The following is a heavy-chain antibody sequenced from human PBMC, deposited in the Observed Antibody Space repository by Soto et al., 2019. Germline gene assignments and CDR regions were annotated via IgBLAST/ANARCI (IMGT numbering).Heavy chain of an antibody. CDR3: ATWVDYGDFEGFDF. J-gene: IGHJ4*02. V-gene: IGHV1-2*04. D-gene: IGHD4-17*01. CDR2: VDPNGGGS. Sequence: ASVKVSCKASGVTFSSYTISWVRQAPGQGLEWMGWVDPNGGGSNSAQKFQGSVTMTWDTSITTAYLDLTRLTTNDTATYFCATWVDYGDFEGFDFRGQGTLLTVSS. CDR1: GVTFSSYT.